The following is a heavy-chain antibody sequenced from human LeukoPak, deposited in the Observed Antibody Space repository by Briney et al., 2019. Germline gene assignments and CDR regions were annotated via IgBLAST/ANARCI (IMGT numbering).Heavy chain of an antibody. D-gene: IGHD4-17*01. CDR1: GGSISSSSYY. Sequence: SETLSLTCTVSGGSISSSSYYWGWIRQPPGKGLEWIGSIYYSGSTYYNPSLKSRVTISVDTSKNQFSLKLSSVTAADTAVYYCARSGSSTVTTLDYWGQGPLVTVSS. J-gene: IGHJ4*02. CDR3: ARSGSSTVTTLDY. V-gene: IGHV4-39*01. CDR2: IYYSGST.